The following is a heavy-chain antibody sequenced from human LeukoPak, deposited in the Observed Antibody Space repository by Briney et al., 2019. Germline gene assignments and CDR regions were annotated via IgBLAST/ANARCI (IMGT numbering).Heavy chain of an antibody. CDR3: APRYQLLSKTLN. V-gene: IGHV3-23*01. CDR1: GFTFSSYG. D-gene: IGHD2-2*01. CDR2: ISGSGGST. Sequence: PGGSLRLSCAASGFTFSSYGMSWVRQAPGKGLEWVSAISGSGGSTYYADSVKGRFTISRDNSKNTLYLQMNSLRAEDTAVYYCAPRYQLLSKTLNWGQGTLVTVSS. J-gene: IGHJ4*02.